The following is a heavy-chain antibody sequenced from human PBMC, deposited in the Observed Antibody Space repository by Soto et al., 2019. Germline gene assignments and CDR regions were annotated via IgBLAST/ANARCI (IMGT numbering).Heavy chain of an antibody. Sequence: EVQLVESGGGLVKPGGSLRLSCAASGFTFSSYSMNWVRQAPGKGLEWVSSISSSSSYIYYADSVKDRLTISRDNAKNSLYLQMNSLRAEDTAVFYCARVAAAGTFHYYYYMDVWGKGTTVTVSS. CDR3: ARVAAAGTFHYYYYMDV. J-gene: IGHJ6*03. D-gene: IGHD6-13*01. CDR2: ISSSSSYI. V-gene: IGHV3-21*01. CDR1: GFTFSSYS.